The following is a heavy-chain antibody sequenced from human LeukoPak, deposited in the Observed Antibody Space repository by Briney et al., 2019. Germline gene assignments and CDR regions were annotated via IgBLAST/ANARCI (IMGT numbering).Heavy chain of an antibody. J-gene: IGHJ2*01. D-gene: IGHD5-24*01. V-gene: IGHV4-34*01. Sequence: SETLSLTCAVYGGSFSGYYWSWIRQPPGKGLEWIGEINHSGSTNYNPSLKSRVTISVDTSKNQFSLKLSSVTAADTAVYYCAKRDGYNLYWYFDLWGRGTLVTVSS. CDR1: GGSFSGYY. CDR3: AKRDGYNLYWYFDL. CDR2: INHSGST.